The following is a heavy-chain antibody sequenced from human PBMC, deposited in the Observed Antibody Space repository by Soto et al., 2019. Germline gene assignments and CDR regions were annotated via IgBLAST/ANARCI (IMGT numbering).Heavy chain of an antibody. D-gene: IGHD1-26*01. CDR3: ARVFKSPWVYYYYGMDV. CDR2: IYYSGST. CDR1: GGSVSSGIYY. J-gene: IGHJ6*02. Sequence: SETLSLTCTVSGGSVSSGIYYWIWIRQPLGKGLEWIGYIYYSGSTNYNPSLKSRVTISVDTSKNQFSLKLSSVTAADTAVYYCARVFKSPWVYYYYGMDVWGQGTTVTVSS. V-gene: IGHV4-61*01.